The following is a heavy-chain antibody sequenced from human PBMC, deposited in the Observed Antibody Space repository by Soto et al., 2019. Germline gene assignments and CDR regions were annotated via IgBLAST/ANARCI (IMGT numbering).Heavy chain of an antibody. J-gene: IGHJ4*02. Sequence: ASVKVSCKASGYTFTGYYMHWVRQAPGQGLEWMGWINPNSGGTNYAQKFQGRVTMTRDTSISTAYMELSRLRSDDTAVYYCASLTSSSWGLFDDWGQGTLVTVSS. D-gene: IGHD6-13*01. CDR1: GYTFTGYY. CDR2: INPNSGGT. CDR3: ASLTSSSWGLFDD. V-gene: IGHV1-2*02.